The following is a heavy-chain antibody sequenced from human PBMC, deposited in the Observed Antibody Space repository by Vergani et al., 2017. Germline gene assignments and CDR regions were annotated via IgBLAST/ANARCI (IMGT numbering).Heavy chain of an antibody. Sequence: QVQLVQSGAEVKKPGASVKVSCKASGYTFTGYYMHWVRQAPGQGLEWMGWINPNSGGTNYAQKFQGRVTMTRDTSISTAYMELSRLRSDDTAVYYCARDRGRITMVRGVSYGMDVWGQGTTVTVSS. V-gene: IGHV1-2*02. CDR2: INPNSGGT. CDR1: GYTFTGYY. CDR3: ARDRGRITMVRGVSYGMDV. D-gene: IGHD3-10*01. J-gene: IGHJ6*02.